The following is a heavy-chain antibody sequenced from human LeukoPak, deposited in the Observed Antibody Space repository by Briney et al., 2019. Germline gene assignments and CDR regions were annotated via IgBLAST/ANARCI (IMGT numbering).Heavy chain of an antibody. Sequence: GESLNISCKGSGYSFPSYWIGWVRQMPGQGLEWMGIIYHGDSDTRYSPSFPGQVTISADKSISTAYLQWSSLKASDTAMYYCARMDGRYSPYYYGMDVWGKGTTVTVSS. J-gene: IGHJ6*04. CDR3: ARMDGRYSPYYYGMDV. V-gene: IGHV5-51*01. CDR1: GYSFPSYW. D-gene: IGHD1-1*01. CDR2: IYHGDSDT.